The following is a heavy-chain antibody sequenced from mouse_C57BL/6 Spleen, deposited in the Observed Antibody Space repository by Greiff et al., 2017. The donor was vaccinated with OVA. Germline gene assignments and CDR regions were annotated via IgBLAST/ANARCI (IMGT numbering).Heavy chain of an antibody. CDR3: ARGDGSFDY. J-gene: IGHJ2*01. CDR2: INPSTGGT. CDR1: GYSFTGYY. Sequence: VQLQQSGPELVKPGASVKISCKASGYSFTGYYMNWVKQSPEKSLEWIGEINPSTGGTTYNQKFKAKATLTVDKSASTAYMQLKSLTSEDSAVYYCARGDGSFDYWGQGTTLTVSS. V-gene: IGHV1-42*01. D-gene: IGHD3-3*01.